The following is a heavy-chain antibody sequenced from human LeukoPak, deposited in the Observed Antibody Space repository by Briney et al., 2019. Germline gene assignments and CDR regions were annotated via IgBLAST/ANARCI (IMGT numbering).Heavy chain of an antibody. V-gene: IGHV3-30*18. CDR3: AKDPGAYSSSGSDYFDY. CDR1: GFTFSSYG. CDR2: ISYDGSNK. D-gene: IGHD6-13*01. J-gene: IGHJ4*02. Sequence: GGSLRLSCAASGFTFSSYGMHWVRQAPGKGLEWVAVISYDGSNKYYADSVKGRFTISRDNSKNTLYLQMNSLRAEDTAVYYCAKDPGAYSSSGSDYFDYWGQGTLVTVSS.